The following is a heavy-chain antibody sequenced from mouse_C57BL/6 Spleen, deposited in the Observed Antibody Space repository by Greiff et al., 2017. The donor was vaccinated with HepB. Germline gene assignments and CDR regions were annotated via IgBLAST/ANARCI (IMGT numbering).Heavy chain of an antibody. CDR1: GYTFTEYT. V-gene: IGHV1-62-2*01. CDR2: FYPGSGSI. CDR3: ARHEGAYYSNSGYFDY. D-gene: IGHD2-5*01. J-gene: IGHJ2*01. Sequence: QVQLQQSGAELVKPGASVKLSCKASGYTFTEYTIHWVKQRSGQGLEWIGWFYPGSGSIKYNEKFKDKATLTADKSSSTVYMELSRLTSEDPAVYFCARHEGAYYSNSGYFDYWGQGTTLTVSS.